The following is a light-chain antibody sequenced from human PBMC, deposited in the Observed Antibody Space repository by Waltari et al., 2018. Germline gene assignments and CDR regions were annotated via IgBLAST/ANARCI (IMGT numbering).Light chain of an antibody. J-gene: IGKJ3*01. V-gene: IGKV1-39*01. CDR2: TSS. Sequence: DIQMTQSPSSLSASVGDRVTITCRASQTISRYLNWYQQKPGKAPKLLIYTSSRLQSGVPSRFSGIGSGTDFTLTISSLQPEDFATYFCQQSSRTPFTFSPGTKVEI. CDR1: QTISRY. CDR3: QQSSRTPFT.